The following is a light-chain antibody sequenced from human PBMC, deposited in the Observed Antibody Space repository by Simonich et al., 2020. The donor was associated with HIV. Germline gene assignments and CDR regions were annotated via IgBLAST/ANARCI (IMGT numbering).Light chain of an antibody. J-gene: IGLJ3*02. Sequence: QSVLTQPPSASGTPGQRATISCSGSRSNIGSNYVYWYQQLPGTAPKLLTYTNNQRPSGVPDRFSGAKSGTSASLAIGGLRSEEEANYYCAAWDDSLSGRVFGGGTKLTVL. CDR1: RSNIGSNY. V-gene: IGLV1-47*01. CDR3: AAWDDSLSGRV. CDR2: TNN.